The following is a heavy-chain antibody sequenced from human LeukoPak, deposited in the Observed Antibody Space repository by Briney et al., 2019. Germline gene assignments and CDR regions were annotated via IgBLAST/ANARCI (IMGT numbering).Heavy chain of an antibody. Sequence: SVKVSCKASGGTFSNYAISWVRQAPGQGLEWMGGIIPIFGTASYAQKFQGRVTIMTDEPTSTAYMELSSLRSEDTAVYYCARGGAKYSGSSPNWFDYWGQGTLVTVPS. CDR1: GGTFSNYA. V-gene: IGHV1-69*05. J-gene: IGHJ4*02. D-gene: IGHD1-26*01. CDR2: IIPIFGTA. CDR3: ARGGAKYSGSSPNWFDY.